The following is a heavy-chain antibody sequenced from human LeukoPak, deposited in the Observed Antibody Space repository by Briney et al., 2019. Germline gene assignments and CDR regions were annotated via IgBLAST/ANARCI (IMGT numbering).Heavy chain of an antibody. V-gene: IGHV1-2*02. CDR3: ATPGGSSWQPYYFDY. Sequence: ASVKVSCKVSGYTFTGYYMHWVRQAPGQGLEWMGWINPNSGGTNYAQKFQGRVTMTRDTSISTAYMELSRLRSDDTAVYYCATPGGSSWQPYYFDYWGQGTLVTVSS. CDR2: INPNSGGT. J-gene: IGHJ4*02. D-gene: IGHD6-13*01. CDR1: GYTFTGYY.